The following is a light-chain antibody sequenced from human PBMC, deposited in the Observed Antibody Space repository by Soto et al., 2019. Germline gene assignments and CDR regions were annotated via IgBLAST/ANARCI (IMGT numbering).Light chain of an antibody. V-gene: IGKV1-33*01. CDR3: QQYDNLPVT. Sequence: DIQMTQSPSSLSASVGDRVTITCQASQDISNYLNWYQQKPGKAPKLLIYDASNLETGVPSRFSGSVSGIDFTFTISSRQPEDIATYYCQQYDNLPVTFGQGTKLEIK. CDR1: QDISNY. CDR2: DAS. J-gene: IGKJ2*01.